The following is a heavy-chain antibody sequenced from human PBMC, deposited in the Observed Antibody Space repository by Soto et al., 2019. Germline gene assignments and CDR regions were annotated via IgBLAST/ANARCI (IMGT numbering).Heavy chain of an antibody. D-gene: IGHD3-22*01. CDR3: ARGGNYYDSSGYYPAQYYFDY. CDR2: INHSGST. J-gene: IGHJ4*02. CDR1: GGSFSGYY. Sequence: SETLSLTCAVYGGSFSGYYWSWIRQPPGKGLEWIGEINHSGSTNYNPSLKSRVTISVDTSKNQFSLKLSSVTAADTAVYYCARGGNYYDSSGYYPAQYYFDYWGQGTLVTVSS. V-gene: IGHV4-34*01.